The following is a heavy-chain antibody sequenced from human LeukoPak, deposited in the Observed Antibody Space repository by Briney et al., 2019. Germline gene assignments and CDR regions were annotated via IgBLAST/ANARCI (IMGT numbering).Heavy chain of an antibody. CDR3: ARGGSGWPYYYYYMDV. Sequence: SETLSLTCTVSGGSISSSSYYWGWIRQPPGKGLEWIGSIYYSGSTYYNPSLKSRVTISLDTSKKQLSLKMSSVTAADTAVYYCARGGSGWPYYYYYMDVWGKGTTVTVSS. J-gene: IGHJ6*03. D-gene: IGHD6-19*01. CDR1: GGSISSSSYY. V-gene: IGHV4-39*07. CDR2: IYYSGST.